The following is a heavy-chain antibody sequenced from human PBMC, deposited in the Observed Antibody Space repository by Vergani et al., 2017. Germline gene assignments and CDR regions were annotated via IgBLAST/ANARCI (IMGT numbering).Heavy chain of an antibody. Sequence: EVPLVQSGAEVKKPGVSLKISCQGSGYSITNYWIAWVRQRPGKGLEWMGIIYAGDSDVRYSPSFQGQVTMSVDKSLSTAYLQWSSLKASDTATYYCAKTHDFSSLYSSYNWFDPWGQGTQVTVSS. J-gene: IGHJ5*02. V-gene: IGHV5-51*03. CDR2: IYAGDSDV. CDR1: GYSITNYW. CDR3: AKTHDFSSLYSSYNWFDP. D-gene: IGHD3-3*01.